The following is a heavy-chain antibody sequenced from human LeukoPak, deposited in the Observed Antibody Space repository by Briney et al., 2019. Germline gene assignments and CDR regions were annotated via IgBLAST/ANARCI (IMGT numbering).Heavy chain of an antibody. J-gene: IGHJ3*02. CDR3: ARETRVQQQLSSLGAFDI. V-gene: IGHV4-59*12. CDR1: GGSISSYY. CDR2: IYYSGST. D-gene: IGHD6-13*01. Sequence: SETLSLTCTVSGGSISSYYWSWIRQPPGKGLEWIGYIYYSGSTNYNPSLKSRVTISVDTSKNQFSLKLSSVTAADTAVYYCARETRVQQQLSSLGAFDIWGQGTMVTVSS.